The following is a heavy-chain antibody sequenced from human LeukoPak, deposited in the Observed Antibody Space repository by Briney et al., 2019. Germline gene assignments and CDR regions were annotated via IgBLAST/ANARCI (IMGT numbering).Heavy chain of an antibody. Sequence: GGSLRLSCAASGFTFSDAWMSWVRQAPGKGLEWVGRIKSKTDGGTGDFAAPVKGRFSISRDDSKATVYLQMSSLKTEDTAVYHCATGTGRSDFDYWGRGTLVTVSS. V-gene: IGHV3-15*01. CDR1: GFTFSDAW. D-gene: IGHD3/OR15-3a*01. CDR3: ATGTGRSDFDY. J-gene: IGHJ4*02. CDR2: IKSKTDGGTG.